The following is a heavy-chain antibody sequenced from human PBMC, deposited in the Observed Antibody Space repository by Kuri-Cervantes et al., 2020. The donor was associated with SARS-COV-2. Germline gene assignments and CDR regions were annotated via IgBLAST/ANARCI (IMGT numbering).Heavy chain of an antibody. D-gene: IGHD4-17*01. Sequence: ESLSLSCKGCGYSFTTYWIGWVRQMPGKGLEWMGIIYPGDSDTRYSPSFQGQVTISADKSISTAFLQWSSLKASDTAIYYCARRAYGEQVDYYYMDVWGKGTTVTVSS. CDR3: ARRAYGEQVDYYYMDV. CDR2: IYPGDSDT. J-gene: IGHJ6*03. V-gene: IGHV5-51*01. CDR1: GYSFTTYW.